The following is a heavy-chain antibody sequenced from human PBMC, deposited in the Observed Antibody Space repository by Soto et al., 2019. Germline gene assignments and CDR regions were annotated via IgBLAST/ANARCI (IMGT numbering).Heavy chain of an antibody. J-gene: IGHJ4*02. CDR2: INPSGGST. V-gene: IGHV1-46*01. Sequence: QVQLVQSGAEVKKPGASVKVSCKASGYTFTSYYMHWVRQAPGQGLEWMGIINPSGGSTSYAQKLQGRVTMTRDTSTSTVYMELSSLRSEDTAVYYCARDGLERPFDYWGQGTLVTVSS. CDR3: ARDGLERPFDY. D-gene: IGHD1-1*01. CDR1: GYTFTSYY.